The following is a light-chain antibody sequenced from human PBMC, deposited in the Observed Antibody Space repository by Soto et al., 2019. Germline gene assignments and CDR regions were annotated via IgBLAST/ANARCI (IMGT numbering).Light chain of an antibody. CDR1: QSISSY. J-gene: IGKJ1*01. CDR2: VVS. Sequence: DIQMTQSPSSLSASVGDRVTITCRASQSISSYLNWFQQKPGKPPKLLIYVVSNLQSGVPSRFSGIGYGTDFTLTISSLQHEDSATYSCQQSFSVLWSFGQGTKVEIK. CDR3: QQSFSVLWS. V-gene: IGKV1-39*01.